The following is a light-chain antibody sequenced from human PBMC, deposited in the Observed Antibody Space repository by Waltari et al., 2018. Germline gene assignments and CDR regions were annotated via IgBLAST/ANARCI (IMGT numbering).Light chain of an antibody. V-gene: IGLV1-47*01. CDR1: TSNIGNNY. J-gene: IGLJ3*02. CDR3: AVWDDSLSVV. CDR2: RNN. Sequence: QSVLTQPPSASGAPGQRVTISCSGTTSNIGNNYVFWYQQLPGTAPQLLIYRNNQRPSVVPDRFSGSKSGTSASLDISGLRSEDEAEYYCAVWDDSLSVVFGGGTKLTVV.